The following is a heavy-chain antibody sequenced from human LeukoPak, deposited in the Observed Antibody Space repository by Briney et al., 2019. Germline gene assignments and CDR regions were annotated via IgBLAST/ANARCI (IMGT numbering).Heavy chain of an antibody. J-gene: IGHJ6*02. CDR3: ARSGPSILYGMDV. D-gene: IGHD3-3*01. CDR2: IYSGGST. CDR1: GFTLSSNY. V-gene: IGHV3-53*01. Sequence: GGSLRLSCAASGFTLSSNYMSWVRQAPGKGVEWVSVIYSGGSTYYTDCVRGRFTISRDNSKNTLYLQMNSLRAEDTAVYYCARSGPSILYGMDVWGQGTTVTVSS.